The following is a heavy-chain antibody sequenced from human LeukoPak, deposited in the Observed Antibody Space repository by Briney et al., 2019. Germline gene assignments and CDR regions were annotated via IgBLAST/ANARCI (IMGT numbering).Heavy chain of an antibody. D-gene: IGHD6-19*01. V-gene: IGHV1-18*01. CDR2: ISAYNGNT. Sequence: ASVKVSCKASGYTFTSYGISWVRQAPGQGLEWMGWISAYNGNTNYAQKLQGRVTMTTDTSTSTAYMELRSLRSDDTAVYYCARVGSSGWDTFEQSPTWGQGTLVTVSS. CDR1: GYTFTSYG. CDR3: ARVGSSGWDTFEQSPT. J-gene: IGHJ5*02.